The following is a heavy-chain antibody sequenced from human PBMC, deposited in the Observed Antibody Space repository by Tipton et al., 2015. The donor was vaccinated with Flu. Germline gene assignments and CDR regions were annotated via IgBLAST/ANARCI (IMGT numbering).Heavy chain of an antibody. D-gene: IGHD4-11*01. CDR1: GGSVSSGGYY. Sequence: TLSLTCTVSGGSVSSGGYYWSWIRQPAGKGLEWIGRIYTSGSTNYNPSLKSRVTISVDTSKNQLSLKLSSVTAADTAVYYCARRDYSNYASEPKNWFDPWGQGTLVTVSS. V-gene: IGHV4-61*02. J-gene: IGHJ5*02. CDR2: IYTSGST. CDR3: ARRDYSNYASEPKNWFDP.